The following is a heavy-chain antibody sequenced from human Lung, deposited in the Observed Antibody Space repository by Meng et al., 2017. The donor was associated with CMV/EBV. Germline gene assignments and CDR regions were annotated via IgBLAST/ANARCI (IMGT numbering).Heavy chain of an antibody. Sequence: ASXXVSCKAYGYSFNSYIISWVRQAPGQGLEWMGWVNSYTGDTDYAQQFQERITMTTDTSMTTVYMELRSLRTDDTAAYYCARISMIRGIIITGWFDPWGHGTLVTVSS. D-gene: IGHD3-10*01. J-gene: IGHJ5*02. CDR3: ARISMIRGIIITGWFDP. CDR2: VNSYTGDT. V-gene: IGHV1-18*04. CDR1: GYSFNSYI.